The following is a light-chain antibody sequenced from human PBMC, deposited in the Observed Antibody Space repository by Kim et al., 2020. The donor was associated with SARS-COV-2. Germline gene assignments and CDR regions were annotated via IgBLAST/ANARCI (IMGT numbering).Light chain of an antibody. CDR3: QQYFRWPLT. Sequence: EIVMTQSPATLSVSPGERATLSCRASQSVSSNLAWYQQKPGQAPRLLIYGAFTRATGIPARFSGSGSGTEFTLTISSLQSEDFAVYYCQQYFRWPLTFGGGTKVDIK. V-gene: IGKV3-15*01. CDR2: GAF. J-gene: IGKJ4*01. CDR1: QSVSSN.